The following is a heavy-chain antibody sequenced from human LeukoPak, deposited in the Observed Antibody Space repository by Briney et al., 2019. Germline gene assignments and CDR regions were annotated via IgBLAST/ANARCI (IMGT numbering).Heavy chain of an antibody. CDR1: GYTSTGHY. CDR3: ARGVLPAAMRGVGDAFDI. D-gene: IGHD2-2*01. V-gene: IGHV1-2*04. J-gene: IGHJ3*02. Sequence: ASVKVSCKASGYTSTGHYMHWVRQAPGQGLEWMGWINPNSGGTNYAQKFQGWVTMTRDTSISTAYMELSRLRSDDTAVYYCARGVLPAAMRGVGDAFDIWGQGTMVTVSS. CDR2: INPNSGGT.